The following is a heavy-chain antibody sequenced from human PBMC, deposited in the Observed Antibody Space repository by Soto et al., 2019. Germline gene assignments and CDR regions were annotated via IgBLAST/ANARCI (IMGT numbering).Heavy chain of an antibody. V-gene: IGHV5-10-1*01. CDR1: GYSFTSYW. CDR3: ARRSIAAAGQMNGMDV. Sequence: GESLKISCKGSGYSFTSYWISWVRQMPGKGLEWMGRIDPSDSYTNYSPSFQGHVTISADESISTAYLQWSSLKASDTAMYYCARRSIAAAGQMNGMDVWGQGTTVTVSS. J-gene: IGHJ6*02. D-gene: IGHD6-13*01. CDR2: IDPSDSYT.